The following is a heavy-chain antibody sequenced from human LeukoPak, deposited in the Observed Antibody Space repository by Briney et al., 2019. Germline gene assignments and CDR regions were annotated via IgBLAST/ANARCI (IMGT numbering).Heavy chain of an antibody. D-gene: IGHD2-15*01. CDR2: IYTSGST. V-gene: IGHV4-4*07. CDR3: AREAEWWYCSGGSCSMYAFDI. CDR1: GGSISSYY. J-gene: IGHJ3*02. Sequence: SETLSLTCTVSGGSISSYYWSWIRQPAGKGLEWIGRIYTSGSTNYNPSLKSRDTMSVDTSKNQFSLKLSSVTAADTAVYYCAREAEWWYCSGGSCSMYAFDIWGQGTMVTVSS.